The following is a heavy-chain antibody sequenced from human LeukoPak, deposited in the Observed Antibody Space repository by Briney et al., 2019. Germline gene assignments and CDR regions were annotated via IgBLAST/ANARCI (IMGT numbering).Heavy chain of an antibody. CDR2: INPNSGGT. Sequence: ASVKVSCKASGYTFTGYYMHWVRQAPGQGLEWMGWINPNSGGTNYAQKFQGWVTMTRDTSISTAYMELSRLRSDDTAVYYCARDEQNLGSSGWYIPTYWGQGTLVTVSP. D-gene: IGHD6-19*01. J-gene: IGHJ4*02. CDR3: ARDEQNLGSSGWYIPTY. CDR1: GYTFTGYY. V-gene: IGHV1-2*04.